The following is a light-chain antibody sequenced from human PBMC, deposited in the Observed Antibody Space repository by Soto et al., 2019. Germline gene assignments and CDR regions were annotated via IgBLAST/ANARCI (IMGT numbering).Light chain of an antibody. J-gene: IGLJ2*01. CDR3: SSYSFTSTT. Sequence: QSALTQPASVSGSPGQSITLSCSRPSSDVGDFKFVSWYQHHPGTAPKLIIYDVTHRPSGISDRFSGSRSGNTASLTISGLQAEDEAYYYCSSYSFTSTTFGGGTKLTVL. CDR2: DVT. V-gene: IGLV2-14*03. CDR1: SSDVGDFKF.